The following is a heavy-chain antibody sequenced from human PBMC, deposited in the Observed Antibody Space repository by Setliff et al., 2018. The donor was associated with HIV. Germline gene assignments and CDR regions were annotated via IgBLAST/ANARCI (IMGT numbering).Heavy chain of an antibody. CDR2: ISGSGGTT. CDR1: GFTFRSYA. Sequence: GSLRLSCAASGFTFRSYAMSWVRQAPGKALEWVSGISGSGGTTYYADSVKGRFTISRDNSKNTLYLQMNSLRAEDTAVYYCAKGRYSSGANYYYYYMDVWGKGTTVTVSS. D-gene: IGHD6-19*01. V-gene: IGHV3-23*01. J-gene: IGHJ6*03. CDR3: AKGRYSSGANYYYYYMDV.